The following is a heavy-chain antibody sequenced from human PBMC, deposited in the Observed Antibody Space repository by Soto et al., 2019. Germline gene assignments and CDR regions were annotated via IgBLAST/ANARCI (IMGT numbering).Heavy chain of an antibody. CDR2: IFPGDSDT. V-gene: IGHV5-51*01. J-gene: IGHJ2*01. CDR1: GYSFTNYW. D-gene: IGHD2-21*02. Sequence: EVQLVQSGAEVRKPGESLKISCKGSGYSFTNYWIGWVRQKTGKGLEWMGTIFPGDSDTRYSPSFQGQVTISADRSTGTAYLQWSGLKASDTAMYYCVRPKQPYFGRYSYYVLGYWYFNLWGRGTLVTVSS. CDR3: VRPKQPYFGRYSYYVLGYWYFNL.